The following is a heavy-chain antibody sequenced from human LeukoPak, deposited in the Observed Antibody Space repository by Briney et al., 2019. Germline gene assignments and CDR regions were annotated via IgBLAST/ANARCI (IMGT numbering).Heavy chain of an antibody. D-gene: IGHD3-10*01. Sequence: PSETLSLTCTVSGGSISSSSYYWGWIRQPPGKGLEWIGSIYYSGSTYYNPSLKSRVTISVDTSKNQFSLKLSSVTAADTAVYYCARSVGDTYYYGSGSFYYYYYMDVWGKGTTVTISS. V-gene: IGHV4-39*07. CDR2: IYYSGST. CDR1: GGSISSSSYY. J-gene: IGHJ6*03. CDR3: ARSVGDTYYYGSGSFYYYYYMDV.